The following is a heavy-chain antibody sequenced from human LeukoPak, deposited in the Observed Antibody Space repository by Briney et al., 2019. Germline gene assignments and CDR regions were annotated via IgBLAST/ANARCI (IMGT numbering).Heavy chain of an antibody. Sequence: GGSLSLSCAASGFTFSNYAMNWVRQAPDKGLEWVAVISYDGSNTYYTDSVKGPFTTSRDNSKNTLYLQMNSLRGEDTAVYYCAREGLGYCGSTSCQPIDYWGQGTLVTVSS. J-gene: IGHJ4*02. CDR3: AREGLGYCGSTSCQPIDY. D-gene: IGHD2-2*01. CDR2: ISYDGSNT. V-gene: IGHV3-30*04. CDR1: GFTFSNYA.